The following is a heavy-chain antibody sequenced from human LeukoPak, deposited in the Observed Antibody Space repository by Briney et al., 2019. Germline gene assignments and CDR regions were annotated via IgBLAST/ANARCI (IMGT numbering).Heavy chain of an antibody. CDR1: GFTFSSSW. Sequence: GGSLRLSCAASGFTFSSSWMHWVRQALGKGLVWVSTIRPDGSSTNYADSVKGRFTISRDNAKNTLYLEMNSLRVEDTAVYYCPRGAKPWAQGPRVTAPS. J-gene: IGHJ5*02. V-gene: IGHV3-74*01. CDR2: IRPDGSST. CDR3: PRGAKP.